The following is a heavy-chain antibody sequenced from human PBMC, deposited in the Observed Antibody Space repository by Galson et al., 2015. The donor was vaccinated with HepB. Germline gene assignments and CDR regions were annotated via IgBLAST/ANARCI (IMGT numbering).Heavy chain of an antibody. V-gene: IGHV3-7*04. D-gene: IGHD3-3*01. CDR1: GFTFSNLY. J-gene: IGHJ4*02. CDR3: ARGHYDNY. CDR2: IKADGTEK. Sequence: SLRLSCATSGFTFSNLYMNWVRQAPGKGLEWVANIKADGTEKNYEDAEKGRFIISRDNATNTLYLQMNNLGAEVTAVYYCARGHYDNYCGQGTLVTVYS.